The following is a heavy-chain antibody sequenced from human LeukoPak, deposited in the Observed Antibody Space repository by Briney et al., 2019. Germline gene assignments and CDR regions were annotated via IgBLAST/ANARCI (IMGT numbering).Heavy chain of an antibody. CDR2: NYYSGST. Sequence: SETLSLTCTVSGGSISSYYWSWIRQPPGKGLEWIGYNYYSGSTNYNPSLKSRVTISVDTSKNQFSLKLSSVTAADTAVYYCARWSAAGFDYWGQGTLVTVSS. CDR1: GGSISSYY. CDR3: ARWSAAGFDY. J-gene: IGHJ4*02. D-gene: IGHD6-13*01. V-gene: IGHV4-59*08.